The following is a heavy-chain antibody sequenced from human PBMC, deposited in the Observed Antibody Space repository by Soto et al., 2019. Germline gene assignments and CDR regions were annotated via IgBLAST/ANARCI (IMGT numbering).Heavy chain of an antibody. J-gene: IGHJ4*02. CDR3: ARGPSSLTRFDY. D-gene: IGHD2-2*01. V-gene: IGHV3-30-3*01. CDR2: ISYDGSNK. Sequence: GGSLRLSCAASGFTFSSYAMHWVRQAPGKGLEWVAVISYDGSNKYYADSVKGRFTISRDNSKNTLYLQMNSLRVEDTAVYYCARGPSSLTRFDYWGQGTLVTVSS. CDR1: GFTFSSYA.